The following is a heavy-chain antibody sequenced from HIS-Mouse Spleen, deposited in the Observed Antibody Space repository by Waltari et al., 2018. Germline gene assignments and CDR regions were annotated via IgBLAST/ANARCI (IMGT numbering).Heavy chain of an antibody. CDR3: ARSPYYDFWSGYSDNWFDP. V-gene: IGHV4-31*03. CDR1: GGSISRGGYY. J-gene: IGHJ5*02. CDR2: IYYSGST. D-gene: IGHD3-3*01. Sequence: QVQLQESGPGLVKPSQTLSLPCTVSGGSISRGGYYCSWIRTHPGKRLEWIGYIYYSGSTYYNPSLKSRVTISVDTSKNQFSLKLSSVTAADTAVYYCARSPYYDFWSGYSDNWFDPWGQGTLVTVSS.